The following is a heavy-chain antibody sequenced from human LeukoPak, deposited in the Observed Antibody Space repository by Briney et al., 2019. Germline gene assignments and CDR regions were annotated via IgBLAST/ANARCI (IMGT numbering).Heavy chain of an antibody. V-gene: IGHV3-48*03. Sequence: GGSLRLSCAASGFSFSNYEMNWVRQAPGKGLEWLSYISRRAGTIFSAESVKGRFTISRDNANNSLFLQMNSLRGEDTAVYYCAKDNDPRAYSAYDSYDYWGEGTLVTVSS. CDR3: AKDNDPRAYSAYDSYDY. CDR1: GFSFSNYE. J-gene: IGHJ4*02. D-gene: IGHD5-12*01. CDR2: ISRRAGTI.